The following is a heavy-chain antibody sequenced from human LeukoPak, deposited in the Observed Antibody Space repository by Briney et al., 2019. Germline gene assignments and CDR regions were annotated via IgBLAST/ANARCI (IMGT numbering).Heavy chain of an antibody. D-gene: IGHD5-18*01. Sequence: SETLSLTCTVSGDSISSGDYYWSWIRQPAGKGLEWIGRISSSGSTNCNPSLKSRVTIVDTSKNQFSLKLTSVTAADTAVYYCARTTEGGYTYGYFYYYYMDVWGKGTTVTISS. CDR3: ARTTEGGYTYGYFYYYYMDV. CDR2: ISSSGST. J-gene: IGHJ6*03. V-gene: IGHV4-61*02. CDR1: GDSISSGDYY.